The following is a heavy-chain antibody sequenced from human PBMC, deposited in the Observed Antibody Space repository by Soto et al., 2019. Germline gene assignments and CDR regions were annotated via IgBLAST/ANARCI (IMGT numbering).Heavy chain of an antibody. CDR2: ITYSGDT. CDR3: ARDCCSSTSWAGCWFGP. V-gene: IGHV4-31*03. J-gene: IGHJ5*02. CDR1: GASISSAGYS. D-gene: IGHD2-2*01. Sequence: SETLSLTCTVSGASISSAGYSWSWVRQHPGKGLEWIGYITYSGDTDYNPSLRSRVSISIDTSRNQFSLKLSSVTAADTAVYYCARDCCSSTSWAGCWFGPWGQGTLVTVSS.